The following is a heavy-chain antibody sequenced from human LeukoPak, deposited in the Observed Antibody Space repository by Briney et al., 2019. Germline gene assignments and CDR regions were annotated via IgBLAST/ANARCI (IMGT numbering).Heavy chain of an antibody. CDR3: ARVMGTPYYDILTGYRPYYYMDV. CDR1: GCSISSYY. D-gene: IGHD3-9*01. Sequence: PSETLSLTCTVSGCSISSYYWSWIRQPPGKGLEWIGYIYYSGSTNYNPSLKSRVTISVDTSKNQFSLKLSSVTAADTAVYYCARVMGTPYYDILTGYRPYYYMDVWGKGTTVTISS. V-gene: IGHV4-59*01. CDR2: IYYSGST. J-gene: IGHJ6*03.